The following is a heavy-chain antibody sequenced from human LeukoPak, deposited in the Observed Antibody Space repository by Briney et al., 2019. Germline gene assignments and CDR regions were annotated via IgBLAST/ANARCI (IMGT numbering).Heavy chain of an antibody. CDR3: ARGRRGYCSSTSCATFDP. D-gene: IGHD2-2*01. J-gene: IGHJ5*02. CDR2: INPNSGGT. CDR1: GYTFTGYY. Sequence: ASVKVSCKASGYTFTGYYMHWVRQAPGQGLEWMGWINPNSGGTNYAQKFQGRVTMTRDTSISTAYMELSRLRSDDTAVYYCARGRRGYCSSTSCATFDPWDQGTLVTVSS. V-gene: IGHV1-2*02.